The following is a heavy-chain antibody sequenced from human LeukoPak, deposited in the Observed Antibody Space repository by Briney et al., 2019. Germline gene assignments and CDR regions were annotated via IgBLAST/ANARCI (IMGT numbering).Heavy chain of an antibody. Sequence: GGSRRLSCAASGFTFSDYYMSWIRQAPEKGLEWVSYISNNSSTIYYADSVKGRFTISRDSAKNSLYLQMNSLRAEDTAVYYCARYCSNTIYGGNHDSSFDIWGQGTMVTVSS. CDR1: GFTFSDYY. CDR3: ARYCSNTIYGGNHDSSFDI. J-gene: IGHJ3*02. V-gene: IGHV3-11*01. D-gene: IGHD4-23*01. CDR2: ISNNSSTI.